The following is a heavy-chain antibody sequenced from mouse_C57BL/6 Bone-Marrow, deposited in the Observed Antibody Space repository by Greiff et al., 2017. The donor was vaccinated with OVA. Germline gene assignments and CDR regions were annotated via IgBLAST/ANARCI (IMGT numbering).Heavy chain of an antibody. J-gene: IGHJ4*01. CDR3: ARYGTGAMDD. CDR2: INPSTGGT. Sequence: VQLKESGPELVKPGASVKISCKASGYSFTGYYMNWVKQSPEKSLEWIGEINPSTGGTTYNQKFKAKATLTVDKSSSTAYMQLKSLTSEDSAVYYCARYGTGAMDDWGQGTSVTVSS. V-gene: IGHV1-42*01. D-gene: IGHD3-3*01. CDR1: GYSFTGYY.